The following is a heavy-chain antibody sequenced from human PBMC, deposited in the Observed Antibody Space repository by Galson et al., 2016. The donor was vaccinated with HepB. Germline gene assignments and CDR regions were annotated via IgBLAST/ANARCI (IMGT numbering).Heavy chain of an antibody. CDR1: GYSFTNYW. V-gene: IGHV5-10-1*01. J-gene: IGHJ3*02. CDR2: IDPSDSYT. D-gene: IGHD5-24*01. Sequence: KVSCKGSGYSFTNYWITWVRQVPGKGLEWMGRIDPSDSYTDYNPSFQGHVTISADASISTAHLQWNSLKASDTAIYYCARQQMATIRDVIRGQGTMVTVSS. CDR3: ARQQMATIRDVI.